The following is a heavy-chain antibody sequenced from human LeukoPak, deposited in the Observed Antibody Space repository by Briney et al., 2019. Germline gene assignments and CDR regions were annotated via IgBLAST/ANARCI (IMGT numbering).Heavy chain of an antibody. CDR2: IYYSGST. V-gene: IGHV4-61*01. D-gene: IGHD3-22*01. CDR1: GVSVSSGSYY. J-gene: IGHJ4*02. CDR3: ARDPLYYYDSSGYYDPAFDY. Sequence: SETLSLTCTVSGVSVSSGSYYWSWIRQPPGKGLEWIGYIYYSGSTNYNPSLKSRVTISVDTSKNQFSLKLSSVTAADTAVYYCARDPLYYYDSSGYYDPAFDYWGQGTLVTVSS.